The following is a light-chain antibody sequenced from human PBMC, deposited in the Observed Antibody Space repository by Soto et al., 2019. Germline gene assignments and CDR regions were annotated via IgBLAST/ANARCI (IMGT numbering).Light chain of an antibody. CDR3: QQYNTSPRT. Sequence: EIVLTQSPATLSLSPGERATLSCRASQSVSSYLAWYQQKPGQAPRLLIYDASNRATGIPARFSGSGSGTDFTLTISSLEAEDVAFYWCQQYNTSPRTFGQGTKVDIK. V-gene: IGKV3-11*01. CDR2: DAS. J-gene: IGKJ1*01. CDR1: QSVSSY.